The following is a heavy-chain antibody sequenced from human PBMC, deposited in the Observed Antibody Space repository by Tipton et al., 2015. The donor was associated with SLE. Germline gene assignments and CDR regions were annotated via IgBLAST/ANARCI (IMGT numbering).Heavy chain of an antibody. CDR1: GGSFSGYY. V-gene: IGHV4-34*01. D-gene: IGHD3-3*01. CDR2: INHSGST. CDR3: ARSGIFGVPEGY. J-gene: IGHJ4*02. Sequence: TLSLTCAVYGGSFSGYYWSWIRQPPGKGLEWIGEINHSGSTNYNPSLKSRVTISVDTSKNQFSLKLSSVTAADTAVYYCARSGIFGVPEGYWGQGTLVTVSS.